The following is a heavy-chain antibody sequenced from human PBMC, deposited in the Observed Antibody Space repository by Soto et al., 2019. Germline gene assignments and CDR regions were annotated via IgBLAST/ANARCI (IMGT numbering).Heavy chain of an antibody. J-gene: IGHJ6*02. D-gene: IGHD6-13*01. CDR2: MNPNSGNT. CDR1: GYTFTSYD. V-gene: IGHV1-8*01. Sequence: SVKVSCKASGYTFTSYDINWVRQATGQGLEWMGWMNPNSGNTGYAQKFQGRVTMTRNTSISTAYMELSSLRSEDTAVYYCARVSSSSWYYYYGMDVWGQGTTVTVSS. CDR3: ARVSSSSWYYYYGMDV.